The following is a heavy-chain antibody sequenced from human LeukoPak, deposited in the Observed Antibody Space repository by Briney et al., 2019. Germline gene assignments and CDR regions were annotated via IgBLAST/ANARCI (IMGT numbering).Heavy chain of an antibody. V-gene: IGHV1-8*01. Sequence: ASVKVSCKASGYSFTSYDINWVRQATGQGLELMGWMNPDSANTGYAQKFQGRVTMTRDTSISTAYMELSSLRSDDTAVYYCVRSTMGVRRTNDYWGQGTLVTVSS. CDR1: GYSFTSYD. CDR2: MNPDSANT. CDR3: VRSTMGVRRTNDY. D-gene: IGHD3-10*01. J-gene: IGHJ4*02.